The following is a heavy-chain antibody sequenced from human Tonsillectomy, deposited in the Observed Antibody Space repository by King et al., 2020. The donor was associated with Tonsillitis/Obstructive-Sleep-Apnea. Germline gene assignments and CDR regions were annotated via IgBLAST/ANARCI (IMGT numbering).Heavy chain of an antibody. CDR2: ISGSGSST. D-gene: IGHD3-16*01. J-gene: IGHJ4*02. CDR3: AKDQADLMGYYFDY. V-gene: IGHV3-23*04. Sequence: VQLVESGGGLVQPGGSLRLSCAASGFTFSSYAMSWVRQAPGKGLEWVSGISGSGSSTYYADSVKGRFTLSRDNSKNTVYLQMNSLRAEDTAVYYCAKDQADLMGYYFDYWGQGTLVTVSS. CDR1: GFTFSSYA.